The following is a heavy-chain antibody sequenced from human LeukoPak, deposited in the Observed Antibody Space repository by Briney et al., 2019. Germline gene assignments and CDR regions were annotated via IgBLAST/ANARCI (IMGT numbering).Heavy chain of an antibody. CDR3: ARSPRVATILGPAYVFDL. D-gene: IGHD5-12*01. Sequence: SETLSLTCSVSGGSISSSSYYWAWIRQPPGKGLEWIGSIYYSGSTYYNPSLKSRVTISVDTSKNQFSLNLSSVIATDTAVYYCARSPRVATILGPAYVFDLWGQGTLVPVSS. CDR1: GGSISSSSYY. CDR2: IYYSGST. J-gene: IGHJ3*01. V-gene: IGHV4-39*01.